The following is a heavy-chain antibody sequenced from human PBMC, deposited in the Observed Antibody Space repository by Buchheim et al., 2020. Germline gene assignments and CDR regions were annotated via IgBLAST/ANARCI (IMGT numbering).Heavy chain of an antibody. CDR3: AKLFSYYGMDV. CDR1: GFTFSSYG. CDR2: ISYDGSNK. Sequence: QVQLVESGGGVVQPGRSLRLSCAASGFTFSSYGMHWVRQAPGKGLEWVAVISYDGSNKYYANSVRGRFTISRDNSKNTLYLQMNSRRAEDTAVYYCAKLFSYYGMDVWGQGTT. J-gene: IGHJ6*02. V-gene: IGHV3-30*18.